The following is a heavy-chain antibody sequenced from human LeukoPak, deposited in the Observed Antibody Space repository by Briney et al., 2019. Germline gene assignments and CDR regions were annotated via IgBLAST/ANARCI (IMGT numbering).Heavy chain of an antibody. CDR1: GYTFTSYA. CDR2: INAGNGNT. Sequence: ASVKVSCKASGYTFTSYAMHWVRQAPGQRLERMGWINAGNGNTKYSQKFQGRVTITRDTSANTAYMELSSLRSEDTAVYYCARVVSWYHYFDYWGQGTLVTVSS. V-gene: IGHV1-3*01. D-gene: IGHD6-13*01. J-gene: IGHJ4*02. CDR3: ARVVSWYHYFDY.